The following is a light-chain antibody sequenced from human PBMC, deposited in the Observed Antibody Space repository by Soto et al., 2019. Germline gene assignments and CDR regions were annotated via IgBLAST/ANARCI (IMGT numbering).Light chain of an antibody. J-gene: IGKJ1*01. CDR1: QDIAAY. Sequence: DIQVTQSASSVSASVGDRFTITCRASQDIAAYLAWYQHKPGRAPELLIHAASSLQSGVPSRFSGSGSGTDFTLTINSLQPDDFATYYCQHYNSYSEAFGQGTKVDI. CDR3: QHYNSYSEA. V-gene: IGKV1-16*01. CDR2: AAS.